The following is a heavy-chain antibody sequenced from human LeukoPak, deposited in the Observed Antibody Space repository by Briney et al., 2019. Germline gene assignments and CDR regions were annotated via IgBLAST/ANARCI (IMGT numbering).Heavy chain of an antibody. CDR1: GGSISSYY. CDR2: IYTSGST. V-gene: IGHV4-4*07. Sequence: SETLSLTCTVSGGSISSYYWSWIRQPAGKGLEWIGRIYTSGSTHYNPSLKSRVTMSVDTSKNQFSLKLSSVTAADTAVYYCARVYYDSSGYYYYPQAFDYWGQGTLVTVSS. D-gene: IGHD3-22*01. J-gene: IGHJ4*02. CDR3: ARVYYDSSGYYYYPQAFDY.